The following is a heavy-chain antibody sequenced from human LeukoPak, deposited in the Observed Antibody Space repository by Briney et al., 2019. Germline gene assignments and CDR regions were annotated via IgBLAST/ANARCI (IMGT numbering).Heavy chain of an antibody. D-gene: IGHD3-3*01. J-gene: IGHJ6*02. CDR2: IWYDGSNK. V-gene: IGHV3-33*01. CDR1: GFTFSSYG. CDR3: ARDGPYYDFWSGYWGAPYGMDV. Sequence: GRSLRLSCAASGFTFSSYGMHWVRQAPGKGLEWVAVIWYDGSNKYYADSVKGRFTISRDNSKNTLYLQMNSLRAEDTAVYYCARDGPYYDFWSGYWGAPYGMDVWGQGTTVTVSS.